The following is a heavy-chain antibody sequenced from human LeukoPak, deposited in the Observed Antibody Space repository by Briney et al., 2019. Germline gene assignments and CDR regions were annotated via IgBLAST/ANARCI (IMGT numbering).Heavy chain of an antibody. V-gene: IGHV1-18*01. CDR2: ISANSGDR. CDR1: GYTFTSHG. Sequence: ASVKVSCKASGYTFTSHGISWARQAPGQGLEWMGWISANSGDRNYAQKFQGRVTLTTDTSTGTAYMELRSLRSDDTAVYYCARNLPGLDFWGQGTLVTVSS. CDR3: ARNLPGLDF. D-gene: IGHD1-14*01. J-gene: IGHJ4*02.